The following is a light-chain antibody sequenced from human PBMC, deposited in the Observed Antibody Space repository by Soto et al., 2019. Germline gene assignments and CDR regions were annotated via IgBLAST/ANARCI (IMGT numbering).Light chain of an antibody. J-gene: IGKJ2*01. CDR1: QTINRY. Sequence: DILMTQSPSSLSASVGDRVTITCRASQTINRYLNWYQQRPGKAPKLLIYGTSTLQSGVPLTFSGSGSGTDFTLTISSLQPEDFATYYCQQSYSAPYTFGQGTKLEI. CDR2: GTS. CDR3: QQSYSAPYT. V-gene: IGKV1-39*01.